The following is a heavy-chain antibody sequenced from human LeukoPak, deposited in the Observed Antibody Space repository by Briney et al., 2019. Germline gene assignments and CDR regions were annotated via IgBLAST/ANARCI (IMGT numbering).Heavy chain of an antibody. Sequence: GGSLRLSCAASGFTFSSYWIHWVRQAPGKGLVWVSRINTDGSSTSYADSVKGRFTISRDNAKNTLYLQMNSLRAEDTAVYYCARVRYCSSTSCYCFDYWGQGTLVTVSS. J-gene: IGHJ4*02. V-gene: IGHV3-74*01. CDR1: GFTFSSYW. D-gene: IGHD2-2*01. CDR2: INTDGSST. CDR3: ARVRYCSSTSCYCFDY.